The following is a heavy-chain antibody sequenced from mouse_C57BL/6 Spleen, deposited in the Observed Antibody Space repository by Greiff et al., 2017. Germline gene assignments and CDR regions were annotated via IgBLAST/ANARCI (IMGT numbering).Heavy chain of an antibody. D-gene: IGHD2-5*01. CDR1: GYTFTSYW. CDR3: ARGDYSNPFAY. Sequence: VQLQQPGAELVRPVTSVKLSCKASGYTFTSYWMHWVKQRPGQGLEWIGVIDPSDSYTNYNQKFKGKATLTVDTSSSTAYMQLSSLTSEDSAVYYCARGDYSNPFAYWGQGTLVTVSA. V-gene: IGHV1-59*01. J-gene: IGHJ3*01. CDR2: IDPSDSYT.